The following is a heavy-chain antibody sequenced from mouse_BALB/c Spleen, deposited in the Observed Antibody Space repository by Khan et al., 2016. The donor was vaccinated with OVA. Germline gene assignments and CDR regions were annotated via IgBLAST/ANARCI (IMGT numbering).Heavy chain of an antibody. Sequence: EVQLQESGPGLVKPSQSLSLTCTVTGYSITTDYAWNWIRQFPGSKLEWMGHISYSGNTKYNPSLKSRISITRDTSKNQFFLQLKSVTTEDTARYYYASIYGGDFNYWGQGTTLTVSS. CDR3: ASIYGGDFNY. D-gene: IGHD1-1*01. V-gene: IGHV3-2*02. J-gene: IGHJ2*01. CDR2: ISYSGNT. CDR1: GYSITTDYA.